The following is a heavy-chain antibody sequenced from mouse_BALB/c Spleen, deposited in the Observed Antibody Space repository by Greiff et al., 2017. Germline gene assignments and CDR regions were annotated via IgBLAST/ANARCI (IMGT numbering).Heavy chain of an antibody. CDR1: GFSLTSYG. D-gene: IGHD2-3*01. CDR2: IWSDGST. CDR3: ARFYDGYPYAMDY. V-gene: IGHV2-6-2*01. J-gene: IGHJ4*01. Sequence: VQLQQSGPDLVAPSQSLSITCTVSGFSLTSYGVHWVRQPPGKGLEWLVVIWSDGSTTYNSALKSRLSISKDNSKSQVFLKMNSLQTDDTAMYYCARFYDGYPYAMDYWGQGTSVTVSS.